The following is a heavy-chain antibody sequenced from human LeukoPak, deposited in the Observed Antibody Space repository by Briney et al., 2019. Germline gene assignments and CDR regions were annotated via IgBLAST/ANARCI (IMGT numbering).Heavy chain of an antibody. V-gene: IGHV4-39*01. CDR2: VYYSGST. CDR1: GGSISSSNFY. Sequence: SETLSLTCTVSGGSISSSNFYWGWIRQPPGKGLEWIGNVYYSGSTYYNPSLKSRVTISVDTSNNQFSLKLSSVTAADAAVYYCARRIAATSFRDYWGQGTQVTVSS. CDR3: ARRIAATSFRDY. D-gene: IGHD6-13*01. J-gene: IGHJ4*02.